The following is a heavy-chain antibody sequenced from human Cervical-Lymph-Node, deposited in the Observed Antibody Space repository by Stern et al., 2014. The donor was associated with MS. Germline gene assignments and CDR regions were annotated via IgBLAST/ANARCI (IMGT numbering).Heavy chain of an antibody. D-gene: IGHD5-24*01. CDR1: GASISSGEYY. V-gene: IGHV4-30-4*01. J-gene: IGHJ4*02. CDR2: IHYSGTT. Sequence: QLQLKESGPGLVKPSQTLSLTCAVSGASISSGEYYWSWIRQSPAKGLAWIGYIHYSGTTYYNPSLKSRVAISVDASKNQFSLKVRSVTAADTAVYYCSRDADAYSLVFGYWGRGTLVTVSS. CDR3: SRDADAYSLVFGY.